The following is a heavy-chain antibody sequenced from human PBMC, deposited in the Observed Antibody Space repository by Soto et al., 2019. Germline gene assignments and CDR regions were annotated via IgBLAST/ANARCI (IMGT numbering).Heavy chain of an antibody. CDR3: ARVGCSGGSCHGGYFDY. V-gene: IGHV4-59*01. Sequence: KPSETLSLTCTVSGGSISSYYWSWIRQPPGKGLEWIGYIYYSGSTNYNPSLKSRVTISVDTSKNQFSLKLSSVTAADTAVYYCARVGCSGGSCHGGYFDYWGQGTLVTVSS. D-gene: IGHD2-15*01. CDR1: GGSISSYY. J-gene: IGHJ4*02. CDR2: IYYSGST.